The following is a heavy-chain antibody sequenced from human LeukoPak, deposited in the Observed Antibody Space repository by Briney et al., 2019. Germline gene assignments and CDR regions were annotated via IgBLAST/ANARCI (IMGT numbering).Heavy chain of an antibody. Sequence: ASVKVSCKASGYTFTGYYMHWVRQAPGQGLEWMGWINPNSGGTNYAQKFQGRVTMTRDTSISTAYMELSRLRSDDTAVYYCARGLAWCSSTSCYILYYFGYWGQGTLVTVSS. CDR2: INPNSGGT. V-gene: IGHV1-2*02. CDR3: ARGLAWCSSTSCYILYYFGY. D-gene: IGHD2-2*02. CDR1: GYTFTGYY. J-gene: IGHJ4*02.